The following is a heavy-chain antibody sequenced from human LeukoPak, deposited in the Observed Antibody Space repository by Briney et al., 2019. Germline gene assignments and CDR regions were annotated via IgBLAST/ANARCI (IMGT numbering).Heavy chain of an antibody. J-gene: IGHJ4*02. D-gene: IGHD6-19*01. CDR2: ISAYNGNT. V-gene: IGHV1-18*01. CDR1: GYTFTSYG. CDR3: ARSAGIAVADKIDY. Sequence: ASVKVSCKASGYTFTSYGISWVRQAPGQGLEWMGWISAYNGNTNYAQKLQGRVTMTTDTSTSTAYMELRSLRSDDTAVYYCARSAGIAVADKIDYWGQGTLVTVSS.